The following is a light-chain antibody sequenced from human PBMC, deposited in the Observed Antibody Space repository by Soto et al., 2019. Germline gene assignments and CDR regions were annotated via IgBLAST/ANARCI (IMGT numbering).Light chain of an antibody. CDR2: GNT. CDR3: QSYDSSLSVWV. CDR1: SSNIGAGYD. J-gene: IGLJ3*02. Sequence: QAVVTQPPSVSGTPGQRVTISCTGSSSNIGAGYDVHWYHHLPGTAPKLLIYGNTNRPSGVPDRFSGSKSGTSASLAITGLQAEDEADYYCQSYDSSLSVWVFGGGTKLTVL. V-gene: IGLV1-40*01.